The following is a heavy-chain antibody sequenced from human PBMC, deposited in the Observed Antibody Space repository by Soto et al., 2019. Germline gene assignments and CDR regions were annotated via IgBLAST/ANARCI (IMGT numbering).Heavy chain of an antibody. CDR1: GYPFTSYS. V-gene: IGHV1-18*04. J-gene: IGHJ6*02. CDR3: AREGAVVGSAVYYGMDV. D-gene: IGHD2-15*01. CDR2: SSAYNGDT. Sequence: QVQLVQSGAEVKEPGASVKVSCKASGYPFTSYSFSWVRQAPGQGLEWMGWSSAYNGDTRDAQKFQGRVTMTADPSTDTADMELRNLRSDDTGVYYCAREGAVVGSAVYYGMDVWGQGTMVTVS.